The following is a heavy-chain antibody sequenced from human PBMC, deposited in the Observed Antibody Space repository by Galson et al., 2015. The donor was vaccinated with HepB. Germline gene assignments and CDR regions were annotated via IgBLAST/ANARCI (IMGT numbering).Heavy chain of an antibody. Sequence: SVKVSCKASGYTFTSYYMHWVRQAPGQGLEWMGIINPSGGSTSYAQKFQGRVTMTRGTSTSTVYMELSSLRSEDTAVYYCASSLQYYYDSSRYYYYYYGMDVWGQGTTVTVSS. J-gene: IGHJ6*02. CDR2: INPSGGST. CDR1: GYTFTSYY. CDR3: ASSLQYYYDSSRYYYYYYGMDV. V-gene: IGHV1-46*01. D-gene: IGHD3-22*01.